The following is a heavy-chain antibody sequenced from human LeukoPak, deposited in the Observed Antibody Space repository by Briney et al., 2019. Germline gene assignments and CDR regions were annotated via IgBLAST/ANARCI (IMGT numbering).Heavy chain of an antibody. CDR2: IYTSGST. D-gene: IGHD1-26*01. V-gene: IGHV4-4*07. CDR1: GCSISSYY. Sequence: SETLSFTSSVSGCSISSYYWNWIRQPAGKGLEWIGRIYTSGSTNYNPSLKSRVTMSVDTSKNQFSLKLSSVTAADTAVYYCAREVGATDFDYWGQGTLVTVSS. J-gene: IGHJ4*02. CDR3: AREVGATDFDY.